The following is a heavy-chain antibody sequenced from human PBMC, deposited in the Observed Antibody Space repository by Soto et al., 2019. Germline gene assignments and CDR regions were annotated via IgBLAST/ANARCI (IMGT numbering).Heavy chain of an antibody. V-gene: IGHV3-33*01. CDR1: GFTFSSYG. CDR2: IWYDGSNK. Sequence: PGGSLRLSCAASGFTFSSYGMHWVRQAPGKGLEWVAVIWYDGSNKYYADSVKGRFTISRDNSKNTLYLQMNSLRAEDTAVYYCARDMGYGSGSYGMDVWGQGTTVTVSS. CDR3: ARDMGYGSGSYGMDV. J-gene: IGHJ6*02. D-gene: IGHD3-10*01.